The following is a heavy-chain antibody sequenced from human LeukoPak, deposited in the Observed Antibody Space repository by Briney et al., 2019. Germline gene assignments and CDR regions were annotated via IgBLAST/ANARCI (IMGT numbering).Heavy chain of an antibody. CDR1: GFTISSYA. CDR3: ARSGRYSSSWSARDDAFDI. V-gene: IGHV3-30-3*01. CDR2: ISYDGSNK. J-gene: IGHJ3*02. Sequence: PGRSLRLSCAASGFTISSYAMHWVRQAPGKGLEWVAVISYDGSNKYYADSVKGRFTISRDNAKNSLYLQMNSLRAEDTAVYYCARSGRYSSSWSARDDAFDIWGQGTMVTVSS. D-gene: IGHD6-13*01.